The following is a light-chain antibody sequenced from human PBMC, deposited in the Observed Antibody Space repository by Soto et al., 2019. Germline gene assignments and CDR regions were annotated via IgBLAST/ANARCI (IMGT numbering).Light chain of an antibody. CDR2: KAS. J-gene: IGKJ1*01. Sequence: DIKMNQSPSTLSASVGDRVTITCRASQIISSWLAWYQQKPGKAPKLLIYKASSLESGVPSRFSGSGSGTEFTLTISSLQPDDFATYYCQQYNSYSLAFGQGTKVDI. CDR3: QQYNSYSLA. CDR1: QIISSW. V-gene: IGKV1-5*03.